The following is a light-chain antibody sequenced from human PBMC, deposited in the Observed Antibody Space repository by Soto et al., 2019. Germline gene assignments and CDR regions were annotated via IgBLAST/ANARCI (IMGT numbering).Light chain of an antibody. Sequence: QSALAQPASVSGSPGQSITISCTGTSNDVGHFNYVSWFQQHPGKGPKLLIFDVNNWPSGVSDRFSGSKSGNTASQTISGLQHEDEDDYYCTSFRTSDTFVFGSGTKVTVL. CDR3: TSFRTSDTFV. J-gene: IGLJ1*01. CDR1: SNDVGHFNY. V-gene: IGLV2-14*03. CDR2: DVN.